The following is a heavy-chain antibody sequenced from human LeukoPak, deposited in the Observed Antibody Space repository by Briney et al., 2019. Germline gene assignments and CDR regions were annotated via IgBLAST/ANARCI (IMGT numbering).Heavy chain of an antibody. Sequence: PGGSLRLSCAASGFTFSSYGMHWVRQDPGKGLEWVAVISYDGSNKYYADSVKGRFTISRDNSKNTLYLQMNSLRAEDTAVYYCAKDWTIAAAGTEHIDYWGQGTLVTVSS. CDR2: ISYDGSNK. CDR3: AKDWTIAAAGTEHIDY. V-gene: IGHV3-30*18. CDR1: GFTFSSYG. D-gene: IGHD6-13*01. J-gene: IGHJ4*02.